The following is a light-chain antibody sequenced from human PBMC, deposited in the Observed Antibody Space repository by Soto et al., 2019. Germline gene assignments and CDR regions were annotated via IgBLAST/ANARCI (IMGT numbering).Light chain of an antibody. Sequence: DIVLTQSPGTLSLSPGERATLSCRASQSVSNSYLAWYQQKPGQAPRLLIYGASSRATGIPDRFSGDGSGTDFTLTISRLEPEDFVVYYCQHYGTSPTWTFGQGTKVEVK. J-gene: IGKJ1*01. CDR3: QHYGTSPTWT. CDR1: QSVSNSY. V-gene: IGKV3-20*01. CDR2: GAS.